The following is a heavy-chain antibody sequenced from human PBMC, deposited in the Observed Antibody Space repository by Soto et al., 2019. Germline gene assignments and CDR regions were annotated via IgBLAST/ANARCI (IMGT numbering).Heavy chain of an antibody. J-gene: IGHJ4*02. Sequence: PGGSLRLSCAASGFTFSSYAMRWVRQAPGKGLEWVSAISGSGGSTYYADSVKGRFTISRDNSKNTLYLQMNSLRAEDTAVYYCAKDPIPASGSWLQLPVDYWGQGNLVTVSS. CDR1: GFTFSSYA. V-gene: IGHV3-23*01. CDR3: AKDPIPASGSWLQLPVDY. D-gene: IGHD5-12*01. CDR2: ISGSGGST.